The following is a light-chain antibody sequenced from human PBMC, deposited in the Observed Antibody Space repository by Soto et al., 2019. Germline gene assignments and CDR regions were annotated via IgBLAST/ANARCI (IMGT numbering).Light chain of an antibody. CDR3: QQADSFPFT. CDR2: VAS. V-gene: IGKV1-12*01. Sequence: DIQLTQSPSSVSASVGDRVTITCRAIQDIGTWLAWYQQKPGKAPKLLIYVASNLQSGVPSRFSGAGSGTDFNLTITSLQPEDFATYHCQQADSFPFTFGPGTKVDFK. J-gene: IGKJ3*01. CDR1: QDIGTW.